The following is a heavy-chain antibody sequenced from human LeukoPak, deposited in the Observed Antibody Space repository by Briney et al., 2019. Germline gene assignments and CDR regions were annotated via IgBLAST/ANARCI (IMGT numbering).Heavy chain of an antibody. V-gene: IGHV1-69*01. CDR2: IIPIFGTA. CDR1: GGTFSSYA. D-gene: IGHD2-15*01. CDR3: ARGRGVVVVAAITGWYFDL. J-gene: IGHJ2*01. Sequence: SVKVSCKASGGTFSSYAISWVRQAPGQGLEWMGGIIPIFGTANYAQKFQGRVTITADESTSTAYMELSSLRSEDTAVYYCARGRGVVVVAAITGWYFDLWGRGTLVTVSS.